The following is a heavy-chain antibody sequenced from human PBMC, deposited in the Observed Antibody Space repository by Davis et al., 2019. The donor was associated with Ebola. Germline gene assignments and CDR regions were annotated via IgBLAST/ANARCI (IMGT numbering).Heavy chain of an antibody. CDR3: ARLGGYSSRVR. V-gene: IGHV3-33*01. D-gene: IGHD5-18*01. CDR2: IWYDGSNK. J-gene: IGHJ3*01. CDR1: GFTFSSYG. Sequence: GESLKISCAASGFTFSSYGMHWVRQAPGKGLEWVAVIWYDGSNKYYADSVKGRFTISRDNAKNSLYLQMNSLRAEDTAVYYCARLGGYSSRVRWGQGTMVTVSS.